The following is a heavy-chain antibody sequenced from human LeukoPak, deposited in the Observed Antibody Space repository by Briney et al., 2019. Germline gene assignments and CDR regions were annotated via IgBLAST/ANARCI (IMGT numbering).Heavy chain of an antibody. CDR3: GWGSGTHPDY. J-gene: IGHJ4*02. D-gene: IGHD3-10*01. CDR1: GFTFSSYG. CDR2: ISGSGGST. Sequence: GGSLRLSCAAPGFTFSSYGMSWVRQAPGKGLEWVSAISGSGGSTYYADSVKGRFTISRDNSKNTLYLQINSLRAEDTAVYYCGWGSGTHPDYWGQGTLVTVSS. V-gene: IGHV3-23*01.